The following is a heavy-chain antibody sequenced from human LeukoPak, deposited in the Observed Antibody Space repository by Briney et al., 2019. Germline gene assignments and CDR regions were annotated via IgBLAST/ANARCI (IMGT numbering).Heavy chain of an antibody. CDR2: IYHSGSS. J-gene: IGHJ3*02. D-gene: IGHD2-2*02. CDR3: AAGYCSSTSGYRTRDAFDI. V-gene: IGHV4-38-2*02. CDR1: GYSISSGYY. Sequence: SETLSLTCTVSGYSISSGYYWGWIRQPPGKGLEWIGSIYHSGSSYYNPSLKSRVTISVDTSKNQFSLKLSSVTAADTAVYYCAAGYCSSTSGYRTRDAFDIWGQGTMVAASS.